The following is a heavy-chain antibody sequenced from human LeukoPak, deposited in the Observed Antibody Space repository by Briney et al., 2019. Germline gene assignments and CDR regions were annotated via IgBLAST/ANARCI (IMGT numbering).Heavy chain of an antibody. CDR3: ATGGGFYYGH. CDR1: GFTISTYG. J-gene: IGHJ4*02. Sequence: GGSLRLSCAASGFTISTYGMHWVRQAPGKGLEWVAVAYGDGSNKLYADSVKGRFTISKDISKNTLYVQMNSLRAEDTAVYYCATGGGFYYGHWGQGTLVAVSS. D-gene: IGHD3-22*01. CDR2: AYGDGSNK. V-gene: IGHV3-33*01.